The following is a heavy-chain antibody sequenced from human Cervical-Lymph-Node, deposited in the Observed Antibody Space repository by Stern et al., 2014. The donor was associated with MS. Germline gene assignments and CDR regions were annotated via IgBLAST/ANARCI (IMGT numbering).Heavy chain of an antibody. D-gene: IGHD6-13*01. CDR2: IKQDGSEK. CDR1: GFTFSSYW. Sequence: VQLVQSGGGLVQPGGSLRLSCAASGFTFSSYWMNWVRQAPGKGLEWVANIKQDGSEKYYVDPVKGRFTISRDNAKNSLYLQMNSLRAEDTAVYYCAREVGSSSWGYYFDYWGQGTLVTVSS. J-gene: IGHJ4*02. CDR3: AREVGSSSWGYYFDY. V-gene: IGHV3-7*01.